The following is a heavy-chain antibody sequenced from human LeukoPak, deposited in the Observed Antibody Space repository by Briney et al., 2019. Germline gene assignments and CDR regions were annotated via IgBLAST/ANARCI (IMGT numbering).Heavy chain of an antibody. J-gene: IGHJ1*01. CDR3: TRGDNAEFLQH. CDR2: INPNSGGT. CDR1: GYTFTGYY. V-gene: IGHV1-2*02. D-gene: IGHD2-21*02. Sequence: ASVKVSCKASGYTFTGYYMHWVRQAPGQGLEWMGWINPNSGGTNYAQKFLGRLTMTRDTSISTAYMELSGVTSDDTAVYYCTRGDNAEFLQHWGQGTLVTVSS.